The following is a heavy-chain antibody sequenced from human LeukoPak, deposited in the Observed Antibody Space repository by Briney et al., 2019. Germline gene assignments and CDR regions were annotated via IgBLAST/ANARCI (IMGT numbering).Heavy chain of an antibody. D-gene: IGHD4-17*01. CDR1: GFTFSSYW. CDR2: IKQDGREK. CDR3: ARETGTVTTPSDAFDI. J-gene: IGHJ3*02. V-gene: IGHV3-7*01. Sequence: GGSLRLSCAASGFTFSSYWMSWVRQAPGKGLEWVANIKQDGREKYYVDSVKGRFTISRDNAKNSLYLQMNSLRAEDTAVYYCARETGTVTTPSDAFDIWGQGTMVTVSS.